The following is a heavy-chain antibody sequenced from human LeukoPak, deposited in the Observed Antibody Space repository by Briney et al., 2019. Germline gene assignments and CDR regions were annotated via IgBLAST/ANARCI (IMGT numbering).Heavy chain of an antibody. Sequence: GASVKVFCKASGGTFSSYAISWVRQAPGQGLEWMGGIIPIFGTADYAQKFQGRVTITADESTSTAYMELSSLRSEDTAVYYCARKVPAAMYGMDVWGKGTTVTVSS. J-gene: IGHJ6*04. CDR2: IIPIFGTA. CDR1: GGTFSSYA. CDR3: ARKVPAAMYGMDV. V-gene: IGHV1-69*13. D-gene: IGHD2-2*01.